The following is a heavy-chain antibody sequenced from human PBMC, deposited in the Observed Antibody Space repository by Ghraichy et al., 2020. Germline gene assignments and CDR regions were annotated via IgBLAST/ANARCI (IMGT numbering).Heavy chain of an antibody. J-gene: IGHJ2*01. CDR2: IYSGGST. Sequence: GESLNISCAASGFTVSSNYMSWVRQAPGKGLEWGSVIYSGGSTYYADSVKGRFTISRDNSKNTLYLQMNSLRAEDTAVYYCARDHRSAAGEYWYFDLWGRGTLVTFSS. CDR3: ARDHRSAAGEYWYFDL. D-gene: IGHD6-13*01. V-gene: IGHV3-66*01. CDR1: GFTVSSNY.